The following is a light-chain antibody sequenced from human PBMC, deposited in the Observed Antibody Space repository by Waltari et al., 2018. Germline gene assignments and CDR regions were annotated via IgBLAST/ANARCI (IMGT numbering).Light chain of an antibody. CDR2: GQN. J-gene: IGLJ2*01. CDR1: SLRRYH. Sequence: SSELTQDPVVSVALGQTVRITCQGDSLRRYHASWYQQKPGQAPVLVIYGQNNRPSGIADRFSGSTSGNTASLTITGAQAEDEADYYCDSRDSSGNHEVLGGGTKLTVL. V-gene: IGLV3-19*01. CDR3: DSRDSSGNHEV.